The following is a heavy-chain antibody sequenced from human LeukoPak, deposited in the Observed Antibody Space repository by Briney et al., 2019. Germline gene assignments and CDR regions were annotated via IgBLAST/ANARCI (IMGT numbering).Heavy chain of an antibody. J-gene: IGHJ3*01. CDR2: ISFDGSKI. V-gene: IGHV3-30*18. CDR1: GFIFNTYG. CDR3: AKPLLVWIDAFDL. D-gene: IGHD5-12*01. Sequence: GRSLGLSCAASGFIFNTYGIHWVRQAPGKGLEWLASISFDGSKIHYGDSVKGRFTISRDNSNNTLFLQMSSLRPDDTAVYYCAKPLLVWIDAFDLWGQGTMVTVSS.